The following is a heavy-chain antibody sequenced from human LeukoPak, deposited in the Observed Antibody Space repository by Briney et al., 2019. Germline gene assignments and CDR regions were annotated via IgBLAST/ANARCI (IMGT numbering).Heavy chain of an antibody. D-gene: IGHD2-2*01. Sequence: GASVKVSCKASGGTFSSYAISWVRQAPGQGLEWMGGIIPIFGTANYAQKFQGRVSVATDTSTSTVYMELSSLRSEDTAIYYCLGYCSSTTCNVDAFDIWGQGTRVTVSS. V-gene: IGHV1-69*05. CDR1: GGTFSSYA. J-gene: IGHJ3*02. CDR3: LGYCSSTTCNVDAFDI. CDR2: IIPIFGTA.